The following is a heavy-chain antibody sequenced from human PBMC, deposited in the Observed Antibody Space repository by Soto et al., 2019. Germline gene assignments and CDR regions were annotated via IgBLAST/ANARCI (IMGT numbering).Heavy chain of an antibody. CDR1: GYTLTELS. J-gene: IGHJ3*02. V-gene: IGHV1-24*01. CDR3: ATRPGDCSGGSCYSYAFDI. CDR2: FDPEDGET. Sequence: ASVKVSCKVSGYTLTELSMHWVRQAPGKGLEWMGGFDPEDGETIYAQKFQGRVTMTEDTSTDTAHMELSSLRSEDTAVYYCATRPGDCSGGSCYSYAFDIWGQGTMVPVSS. D-gene: IGHD2-15*01.